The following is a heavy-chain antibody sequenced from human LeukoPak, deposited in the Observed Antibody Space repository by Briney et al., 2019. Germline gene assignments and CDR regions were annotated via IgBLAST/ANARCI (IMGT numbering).Heavy chain of an antibody. Sequence: GASVKASCKASGYTFTGYYMHWVRQAPGQGLEWMGWINPNSGGTNYAQKFQGRVTMTRDMSTSTVYMELSSLRSEDTAVYYCARDFQSSSWYYYYYMDVWGKGTTVTVSS. CDR1: GYTFTGYY. V-gene: IGHV1-2*02. D-gene: IGHD6-13*01. J-gene: IGHJ6*03. CDR3: ARDFQSSSWYYYYYMDV. CDR2: INPNSGGT.